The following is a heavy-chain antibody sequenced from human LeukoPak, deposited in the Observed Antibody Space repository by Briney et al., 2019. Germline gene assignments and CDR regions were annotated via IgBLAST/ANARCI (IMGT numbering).Heavy chain of an antibody. CDR2: IYSGGST. CDR3: ARDIVATNRREDY. J-gene: IGHJ4*02. V-gene: IGHV3-53*01. Sequence: PGGSLRLSCAASGFTVSSNYMSWVRQAPGKGLEWVSVIYSGGSTYYADSVKGRFTISRDNSKNTLYLQMNSLRAEDTAVYYCARDIVATNRREDYWGQGTLVTVSS. D-gene: IGHD5-12*01. CDR1: GFTVSSNY.